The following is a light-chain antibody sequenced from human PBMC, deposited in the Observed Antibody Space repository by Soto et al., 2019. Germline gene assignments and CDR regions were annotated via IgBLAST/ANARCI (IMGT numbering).Light chain of an antibody. V-gene: IGLV2-14*03. J-gene: IGLJ2*01. CDR2: DVN. CDR3: TSLTTSTTLI. CDR1: SSDIGAYNF. Sequence: QSALTQPASVSGSPGQSITISCTGTSSDIGAYNFVSWYQQHPGKAPKLMLYDVNIRPSGVSHRFSGSKSGNTASLTISGLQAEDEADYYCTSLTTSTTLIFGGGTKVTVL.